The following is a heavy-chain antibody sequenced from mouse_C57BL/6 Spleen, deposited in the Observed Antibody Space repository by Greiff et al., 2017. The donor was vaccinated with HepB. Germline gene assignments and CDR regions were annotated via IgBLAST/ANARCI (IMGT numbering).Heavy chain of an antibody. V-gene: IGHV1-85*01. CDR2: IYPRDGST. J-gene: IGHJ2*01. D-gene: IGHD1-1*01. Sequence: QVQLKESGPELVKPGASVKLSCKASGYTFTSYDINWVKQRPGQGLEWIGWIYPRDGSTKYNEKFKGKATLTVDTSSSTAYMELHSLTSEDSAVYFCARGATVVAYYFDYWGQGTTLTVSS. CDR1: GYTFTSYD. CDR3: ARGATVVAYYFDY.